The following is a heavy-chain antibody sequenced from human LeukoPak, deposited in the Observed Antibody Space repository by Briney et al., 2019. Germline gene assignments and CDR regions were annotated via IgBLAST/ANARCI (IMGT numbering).Heavy chain of an antibody. CDR2: IYYSGST. J-gene: IGHJ4*02. Sequence: SETLSLTCAVYGGSFSGYYWSWIRQPPGKGLEWIGYIYYSGSTNYNPSLKSRVTISVDTSKNQFSLKLSSVTAADTAVYYCARGATDYWGQGTLVTVSS. CDR3: ARGATDY. V-gene: IGHV4-59*01. CDR1: GGSFSGYY.